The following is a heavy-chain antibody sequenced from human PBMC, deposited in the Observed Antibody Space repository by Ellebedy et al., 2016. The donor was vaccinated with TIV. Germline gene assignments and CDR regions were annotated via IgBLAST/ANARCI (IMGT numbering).Heavy chain of an antibody. V-gene: IGHV3-7*01. CDR3: ARRYMDV. CDR2: IKQDGSAK. Sequence: GESLKISXAASGFTFSSYWMQWVRQAPWKGLEWVANIKQDGSAKYYVDSVKGRFTISRDNAKNSVYLQMNNLRAEDTAVYYCARRYMDVWGKGTTVTVSS. J-gene: IGHJ6*03. CDR1: GFTFSSYW.